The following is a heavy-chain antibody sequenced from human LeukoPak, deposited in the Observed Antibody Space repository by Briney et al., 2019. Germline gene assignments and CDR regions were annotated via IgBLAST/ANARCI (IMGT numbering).Heavy chain of an antibody. CDR2: ISWDGVST. D-gene: IGHD6-13*01. CDR1: GFTFDQNP. V-gene: IGHV3-43*01. CDR3: AKGRVIYSTQSATDY. Sequence: GGSLRLSCAASGFTFDQNPMHWFRQVQGKGLEWVSVISWDGVSTYYAHSVKGRCTISRDSSKNSLYLQMNSLRTEDTALYYCAKGRVIYSTQSATDYWGQGTLVTVPS. J-gene: IGHJ4*02.